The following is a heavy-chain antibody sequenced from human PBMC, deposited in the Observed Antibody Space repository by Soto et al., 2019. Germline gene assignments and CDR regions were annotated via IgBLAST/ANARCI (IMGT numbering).Heavy chain of an antibody. J-gene: IGHJ4*02. CDR3: ARGGVEYSSSPENFDY. Sequence: SETLSLTCTVSGGSISSYYWSWIRQPPGKGLEWIGYIYYSGSTNYNPSLKSRVTISVDTSKNQFSLKLSSVTAADTAVYYCARGGVEYSSSPENFDYWGQGTLVTVSS. V-gene: IGHV4-59*01. CDR1: GGSISSYY. D-gene: IGHD6-6*01. CDR2: IYYSGST.